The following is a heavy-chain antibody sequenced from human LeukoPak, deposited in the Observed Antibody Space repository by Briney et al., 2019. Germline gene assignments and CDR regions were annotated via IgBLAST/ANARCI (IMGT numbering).Heavy chain of an antibody. CDR2: ISSSSSYI. J-gene: IGHJ4*02. CDR3: ARGEEKATITALDS. D-gene: IGHD5-24*01. Sequence: GGSLRLSCAASGFTFSNYDMHWVRQAPGRGLEWVSAISSSSSYIYYADSIKGRFTISRDNAENSLYLQMNSLRAVDTAVYFCARGEEKATITALDSWGQGTLVTVSS. V-gene: IGHV3-21*01. CDR1: GFTFSNYD.